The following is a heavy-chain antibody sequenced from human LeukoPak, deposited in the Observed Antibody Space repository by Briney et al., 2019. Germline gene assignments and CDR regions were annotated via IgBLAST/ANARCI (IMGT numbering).Heavy chain of an antibody. CDR3: AREGCSSTSCYAGGLY. D-gene: IGHD2-2*01. Sequence: GGSLRLSCAASGFTFSSYEMNWVRQAPGEGLGWVSYISSSGSTIYYADSVKGRFTISRDNAKNSLYLQMNSLRAEDTAVYYCAREGCSSTSCYAGGLYWGQGTLVTVSS. J-gene: IGHJ4*02. CDR1: GFTFSSYE. CDR2: ISSSGSTI. V-gene: IGHV3-48*03.